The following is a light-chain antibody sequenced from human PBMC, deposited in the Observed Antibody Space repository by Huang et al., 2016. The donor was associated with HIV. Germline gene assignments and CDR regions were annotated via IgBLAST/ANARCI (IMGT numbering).Light chain of an antibody. CDR1: ESLVYSDGNTY. Sequence: DVVMTQSPLSLPVTLGQPASMSCRSSESLVYSDGNTYLNWFQQRQGQSPRRLIYKVSNRDSGVPVRFSGSGSATNFTLKISRVEAEDVGIYYCMQGSHWPPTFGPGTRVDF. CDR2: KVS. V-gene: IGKV2-30*01. J-gene: IGKJ3*01. CDR3: MQGSHWPPT.